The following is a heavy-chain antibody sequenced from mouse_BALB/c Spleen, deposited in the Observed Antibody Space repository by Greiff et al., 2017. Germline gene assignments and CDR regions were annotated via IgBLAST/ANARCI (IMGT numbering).Heavy chain of an antibody. CDR1: GFTFSSYG. Sequence: EVQRVESGGDLVKPGGSLKLSCAASGFTFSSYGMSWVRQTPDKRLEWVATISSGGSYTYYPDSVKGRFTISRDNAKNTLYLQMSSLKSEDTAMYYCASITTAGWFAYWGQGTLVTVSA. CDR2: ISSGGSYT. V-gene: IGHV5-6*01. CDR3: ASITTAGWFAY. D-gene: IGHD1-2*01. J-gene: IGHJ3*01.